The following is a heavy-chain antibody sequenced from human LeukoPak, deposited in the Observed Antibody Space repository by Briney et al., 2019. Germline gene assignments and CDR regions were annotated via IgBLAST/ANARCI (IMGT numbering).Heavy chain of an antibody. V-gene: IGHV3-20*04. CDR3: ARVDSSGYYYPPGY. CDR2: INWNGGST. J-gene: IGHJ4*02. Sequence: GGSLRLSCAASGFTFDDYGMNWVRQAPGKGLEWVSGINWNGGSTGYADSVKGRFTISRDNAKDSLYLQMNSLRDDDTALYYCARVDSSGYYYPPGYWGQGTLVTVSS. D-gene: IGHD3-22*01. CDR1: GFTFDDYG.